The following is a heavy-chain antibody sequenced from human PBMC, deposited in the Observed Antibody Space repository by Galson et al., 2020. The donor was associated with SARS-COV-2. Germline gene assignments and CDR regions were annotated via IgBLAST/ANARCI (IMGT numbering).Heavy chain of an antibody. D-gene: IGHD1-26*01. V-gene: IGHV4-39*01. J-gene: IGHJ4*02. CDR3: ARHGRGELLFPFDY. CDR2: TYDSGST. Sequence: SETLSLTCTVSGGSISSSIYFWGWIRQPPGKALQWIGTTYDSGSTYYDPSFKSRLTISVDTSKNQFSLKLSSGTAADTAVYYCARHGRGELLFPFDYWGQGILVTVSS. CDR1: GGSISSSIYF.